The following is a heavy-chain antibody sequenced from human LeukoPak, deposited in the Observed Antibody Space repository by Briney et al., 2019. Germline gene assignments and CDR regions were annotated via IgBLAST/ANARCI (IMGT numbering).Heavy chain of an antibody. V-gene: IGHV3-66*02. J-gene: IGHJ4*01. CDR3: ARGEETGTTIDY. D-gene: IGHD1-7*01. Sequence: GGSLRLSCAASGFIVSSNYMSWVRQAPGKGLEWVSVIYSGGSTYYADSVKGRFTISRDNSKNTLYLQMNSLRAEDTAVYYCARGEETGTTIDYWGQGTLVTVSS. CDR2: IYSGGST. CDR1: GFIVSSNY.